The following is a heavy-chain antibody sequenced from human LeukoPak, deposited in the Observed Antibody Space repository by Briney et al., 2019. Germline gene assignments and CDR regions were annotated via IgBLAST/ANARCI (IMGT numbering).Heavy chain of an antibody. J-gene: IGHJ4*02. D-gene: IGHD6-13*01. CDR2: ISYDGSNK. Sequence: GGSLRLSCAASGFTFSSYAMHWVRQAPGKGLEWVAVISYDGSNKYYADSVKGRFTISRDNSKNTLYLQMNSLRAEDTAVYYCARDVGAADRKYYFDYWGQGTLVTVSS. V-gene: IGHV3-30-3*01. CDR3: ARDVGAADRKYYFDY. CDR1: GFTFSSYA.